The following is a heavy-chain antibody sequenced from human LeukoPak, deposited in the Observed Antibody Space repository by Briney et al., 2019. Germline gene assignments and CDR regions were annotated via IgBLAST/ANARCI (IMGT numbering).Heavy chain of an antibody. V-gene: IGHV4-39*01. CDR2: IYYSGST. D-gene: IGHD3-22*01. Sequence: PSETLSLTCTVSGGSISSSSYYWGWICQPPGKGLEWIGSIYYSGSTYYNPSLKSRVTISVDTSKNQFSLKLSSVTAADTAIYYCACYYYDSSGYFDYWGQGTLVTVSS. CDR3: ACYYYDSSGYFDY. CDR1: GGSISSSSYY. J-gene: IGHJ4*02.